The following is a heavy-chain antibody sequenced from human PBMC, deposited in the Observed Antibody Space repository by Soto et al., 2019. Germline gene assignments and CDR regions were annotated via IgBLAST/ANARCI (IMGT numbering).Heavy chain of an antibody. CDR1: GGSISSGDYY. Sequence: QVQLQESGPGLVKPSQTLSLTCTVSGGSISSGDYYWSWIRQPPGKGLEWIGYIYYIGSTYYNPSLKSRVTISVDTSKNQFSLNLSSVTAADTAVYYCARDYYSNYEPDSPHWFDPWGQGTLVTVSS. J-gene: IGHJ5*02. V-gene: IGHV4-30-4*01. CDR2: IYYIGST. D-gene: IGHD4-4*01. CDR3: ARDYYSNYEPDSPHWFDP.